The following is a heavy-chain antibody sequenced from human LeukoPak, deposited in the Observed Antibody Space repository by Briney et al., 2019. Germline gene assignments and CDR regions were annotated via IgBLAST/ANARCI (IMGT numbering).Heavy chain of an antibody. J-gene: IGHJ4*02. CDR1: AFTFNSYW. Sequence: GGSLRLSCAASAFTFNSYWMHWVRQAPGKGLVWVSRINSDGISTSYADSVKGRFTISRDNAKNTLYLQMNSLRAEDTAVYYCAKGGATVIDYWGQGTLVTVSS. CDR2: INSDGIST. V-gene: IGHV3-74*01. CDR3: AKGGATVIDY. D-gene: IGHD4-17*01.